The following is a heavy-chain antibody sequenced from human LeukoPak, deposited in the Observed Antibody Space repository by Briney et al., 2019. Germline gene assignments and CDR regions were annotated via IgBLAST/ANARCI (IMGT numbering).Heavy chain of an antibody. CDR1: GGSISSSSYY. J-gene: IGHJ6*02. V-gene: IGHV4-39*01. CDR2: IYYSGST. CDR3: ARSTVTTYYYYGMDV. Sequence: SETLSLTCTVSGGSISSSSYYWGWIRQPPGKGLEWIGSIYYSGSTYYNPSLKSRVTISVDTSKNQFSLKLSSVTAADTAVYYYARSTVTTYYYYGMDVWGQGTTVTVSS. D-gene: IGHD4-11*01.